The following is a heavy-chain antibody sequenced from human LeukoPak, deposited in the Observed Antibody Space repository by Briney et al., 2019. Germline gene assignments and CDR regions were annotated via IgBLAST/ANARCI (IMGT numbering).Heavy chain of an antibody. D-gene: IGHD6-13*01. V-gene: IGHV3-21*01. CDR2: ISSSGSYI. Sequence: KPGGSLRLSCAASGFTFSSYSMNWVRQAPGKGLEWVSSISSSGSYIYYADSVKGRFTISRDNAENSLYLQMNSLRAEDTAVYYCARDGGYIAAAGPLDYWGQGTLVTVSS. CDR3: ARDGGYIAAAGPLDY. CDR1: GFTFSSYS. J-gene: IGHJ4*02.